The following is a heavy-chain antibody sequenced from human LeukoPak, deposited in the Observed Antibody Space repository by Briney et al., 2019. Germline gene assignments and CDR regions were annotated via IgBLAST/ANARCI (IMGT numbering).Heavy chain of an antibody. V-gene: IGHV3-7*01. J-gene: IGHJ2*01. Sequence: GGSLRLSCAASGFTFSSYWMSWVRQAPGKGLEWVANIKQDGSEKYYVDSVKGRFTISRDNAKNSLYLQMNSLRAEDTAVYYCARDSAYYYGSGRYWYFDLWGRGTLVTVSS. CDR2: IKQDGSEK. CDR3: ARDSAYYYGSGRYWYFDL. D-gene: IGHD3-10*01. CDR1: GFTFSSYW.